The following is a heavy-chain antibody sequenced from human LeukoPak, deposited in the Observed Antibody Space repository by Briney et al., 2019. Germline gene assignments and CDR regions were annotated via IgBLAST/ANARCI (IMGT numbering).Heavy chain of an antibody. CDR1: GFTFSSYA. J-gene: IGHJ4*02. V-gene: IGHV3-30-3*01. CDR3: ARFCSGGSCYPGIFDY. CDR2: ISYDGSNK. D-gene: IGHD2-15*01. Sequence: GGSLRLSCAASGFTFSSYAMHWVRQAPGKGLEWVAVISYDGSNKYYADSVKGRFTISRDNSKNTLYLQMNSLRAEDTAVYYCARFCSGGSCYPGIFDYWGQGTLVTVSS.